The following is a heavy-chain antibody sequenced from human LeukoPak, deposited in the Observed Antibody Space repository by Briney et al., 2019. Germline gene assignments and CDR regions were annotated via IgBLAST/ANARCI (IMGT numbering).Heavy chain of an antibody. CDR3: ARAAYNWN. J-gene: IGHJ4*02. CDR2: INPSGTAL. D-gene: IGHD1-20*01. Sequence: GSLRLSCAASGFTIRDYVMSWVRQAPGKGLEWVSYINPSGTALYYADSVKGRFTVSRDNGKNPLSLQLRSLRAEDTALYYCARAAYNWNWGQGTLVTVSS. CDR1: GFTIRDYV. V-gene: IGHV3-11*01.